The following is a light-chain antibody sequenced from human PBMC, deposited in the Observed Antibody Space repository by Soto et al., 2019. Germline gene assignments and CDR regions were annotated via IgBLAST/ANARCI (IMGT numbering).Light chain of an antibody. Sequence: QSVLTQSPSASGTPGQRVIIACSGSSSNIGSNHVNWYRHLPGAAPKLLIFRSDQRPSGVPDRFSGSKSGTTASLAISGLQSGDEADYYCAAWDDSRYGVVFGGRTKLTVL. CDR3: AAWDDSRYGVV. J-gene: IGLJ2*01. V-gene: IGLV1-44*01. CDR2: RSD. CDR1: SSNIGSNH.